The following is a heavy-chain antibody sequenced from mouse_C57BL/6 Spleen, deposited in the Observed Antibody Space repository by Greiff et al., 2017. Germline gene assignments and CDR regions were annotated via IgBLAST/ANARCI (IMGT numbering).Heavy chain of an antibody. CDR2: IYPRDGSN. D-gene: IGHD1-1*01. Sequence: QVQLQQSDAELVKPGASVKISCKVSGYTFTDYTIHWLKQRPEQGLEWIGYIYPRDGSNKYNEKFKGKATLTVDKSSSTAYMQLNSLTSENSAVYICAREGYYGSYYFDYWGQGTTLTVSS. J-gene: IGHJ2*01. CDR3: AREGYYGSYYFDY. CDR1: GYTFTDYT. V-gene: IGHV1-78*01.